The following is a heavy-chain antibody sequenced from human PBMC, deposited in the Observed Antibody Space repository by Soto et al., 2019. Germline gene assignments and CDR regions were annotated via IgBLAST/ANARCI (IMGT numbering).Heavy chain of an antibody. D-gene: IGHD3-22*01. V-gene: IGHV1-69*13. J-gene: IGHJ4*02. CDR2: IIPIFGTA. Sequence: SVKVSCKASGGTFSSYAISWVRQAPGQGLEWMGGIIPIFGTANYAQKFQGRVTITADESTSTAYMELSSLRSEDTAVYYCARGRQEDTYYYDSSGYLDWGQGTLVTVSS. CDR3: ARGRQEDTYYYDSSGYLD. CDR1: GGTFSSYA.